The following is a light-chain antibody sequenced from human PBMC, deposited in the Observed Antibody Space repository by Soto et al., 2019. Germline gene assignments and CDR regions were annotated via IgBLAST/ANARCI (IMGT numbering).Light chain of an antibody. CDR2: GAS. CDR3: QQYSSSPLT. CDR1: QSVNCRY. V-gene: IGKV3-20*01. J-gene: IGKJ5*01. Sequence: EIVLTQSPGTLSLSPGERATLACMARQSVNCRYLAWYQQIPGQAPRLLSHGASNRATGIPDRFNGRGSGRDFAVNISRLEPEDFAVYYCQQYSSSPLTFGKGTRLPIK.